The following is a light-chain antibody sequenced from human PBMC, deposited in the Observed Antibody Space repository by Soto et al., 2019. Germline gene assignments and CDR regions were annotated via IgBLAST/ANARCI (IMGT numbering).Light chain of an antibody. CDR2: WGS. J-gene: IGKJ5*01. CDR1: QSVLYSSNNKNY. Sequence: DIVMTQSPDSLAVSLGERATINCKSSQSVLYSSNNKNYLAWYQQKPGQPPKLLVYWGSTRGSGVPDRFSGSGSGTDFTLTISSLQAEDVAVYYCQKYYSNHTFGQGTRLEI. V-gene: IGKV4-1*01. CDR3: QKYYSNHT.